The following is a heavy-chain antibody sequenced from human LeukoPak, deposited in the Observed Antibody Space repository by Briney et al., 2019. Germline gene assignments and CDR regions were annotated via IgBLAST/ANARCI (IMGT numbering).Heavy chain of an antibody. Sequence: GGSLRLSCAASGFTFSTYVMSWVRPAPGKGLEWVSAISGSGGSTYYADSVKGRFNISRDNSKNTLYLQMNNLGADDTAVYYCAKGNWRYFDYWGQGTLVTVSS. CDR2: ISGSGGST. J-gene: IGHJ4*02. CDR3: AKGNWRYFDY. V-gene: IGHV3-23*01. D-gene: IGHD1-1*01. CDR1: GFTFSTYV.